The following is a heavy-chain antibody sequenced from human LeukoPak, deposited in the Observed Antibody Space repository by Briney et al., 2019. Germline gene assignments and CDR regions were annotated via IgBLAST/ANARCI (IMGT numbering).Heavy chain of an antibody. J-gene: IGHJ5*02. Sequence: SETLSLTCAVYGGSFSGYYWSWIRQPPGKGLEWIGEINHSGSTNYNPSLKSRVTISVDTSKNQFSLKLSSVTAADTAVYYCARGPPGYSSSWYLWFDPWGQGTLVTVSS. D-gene: IGHD6-13*01. CDR2: INHSGST. CDR3: ARGPPGYSSSWYLWFDP. CDR1: GGSFSGYY. V-gene: IGHV4-34*01.